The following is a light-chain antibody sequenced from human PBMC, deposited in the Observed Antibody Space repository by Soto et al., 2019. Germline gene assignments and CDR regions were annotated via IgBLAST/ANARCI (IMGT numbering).Light chain of an antibody. J-gene: IGKJ1*01. V-gene: IGKV3-11*01. CDR3: QQRSNWPWT. Sequence: EIVLTQSPATLSLSPGERATLSCRASQSVSSYLAWYQQKPGQAPRLLIYDASNRATGIPARFSGSGSGTDFTLPISSLEPEDFAVYDCQQRSNWPWTFGQGTKVEIK. CDR2: DAS. CDR1: QSVSSY.